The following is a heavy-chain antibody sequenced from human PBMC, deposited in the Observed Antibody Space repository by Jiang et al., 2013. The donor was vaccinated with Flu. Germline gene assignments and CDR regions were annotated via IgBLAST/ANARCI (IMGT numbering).Heavy chain of an antibody. Sequence: QLLESGGGLVQPGGSLRLSCAASGFTFSSYAMSWVRQAPGKGLEWVSAISGSGGSTYYADSVKGRFTISRDNSKNTLYLQMNSLRAEDTAVYYCAKDRAVKAGTIFGVVILQFDYWGQGTLVTVSS. V-gene: IGHV3-23*01. J-gene: IGHJ4*02. CDR3: AKDRAVKAGTIFGVVILQFDY. CDR1: GFTFSSYA. CDR2: ISGSGGST. D-gene: IGHD3-3*01.